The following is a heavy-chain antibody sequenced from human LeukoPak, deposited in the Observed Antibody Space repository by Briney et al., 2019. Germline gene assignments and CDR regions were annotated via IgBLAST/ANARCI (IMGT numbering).Heavy chain of an antibody. Sequence: SETLSLTCTVSGGSISSYYWSWIRQPPGKGLEWIGYIYYSGSTNYNPSLKSRVTISVDTSKNQFSLKLGSVTAADTAVYYCAAGGYSGYDDFDYWGQGTLVTVSS. CDR3: AAGGYSGYDDFDY. CDR1: GGSISSYY. D-gene: IGHD5-12*01. CDR2: IYYSGST. V-gene: IGHV4-59*01. J-gene: IGHJ4*02.